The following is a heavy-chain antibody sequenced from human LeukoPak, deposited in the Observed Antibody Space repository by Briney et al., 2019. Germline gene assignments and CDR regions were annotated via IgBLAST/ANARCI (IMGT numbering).Heavy chain of an antibody. Sequence: ASVKVSCKASGYTFTRYYLHWVRQAPGQGLEWMGIINPSDRSTTYAQKFQGRVTMTRDMSTSTVYMELISLRSEDTAVYYCARVHHYFDIAFDYWGQGTLVTVSS. CDR1: GYTFTRYY. CDR2: INPSDRST. CDR3: ARVHHYFDIAFDY. V-gene: IGHV1-46*01. J-gene: IGHJ4*02. D-gene: IGHD3-22*01.